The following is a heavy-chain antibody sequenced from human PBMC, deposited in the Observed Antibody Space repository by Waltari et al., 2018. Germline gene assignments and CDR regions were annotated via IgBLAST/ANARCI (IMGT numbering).Heavy chain of an antibody. CDR3: ARDHAWAATAF. V-gene: IGHV4-30-4*08. Sequence: QVHLQESGPGLLKPSQTLSLSCPVLGHSVTTGAYYWTWTRQPPGKGLEWLGYSHKSDTAYNPSLKGRAAISIDTSNNQFSLTLMSLTAADTAIYYCARDHAWAATAFWGQGTLVTVSS. J-gene: IGHJ4*02. CDR2: SHKSDT. CDR1: GHSVTTGAYY. D-gene: IGHD1-1*01.